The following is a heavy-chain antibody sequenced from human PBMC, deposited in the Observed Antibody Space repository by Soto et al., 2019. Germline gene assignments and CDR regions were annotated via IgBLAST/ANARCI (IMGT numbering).Heavy chain of an antibody. D-gene: IGHD7-27*01. Sequence: GESLKISCKGSGYSFTSYWISWVRQMPGKGLEWMGRIDPSDSYTNYSPSFQGHVTISADKSISTAYLQWSSLKASDTAMYYCARYGTGDPPYYYYGMDVWGQGTTVTVSS. J-gene: IGHJ6*02. V-gene: IGHV5-10-1*01. CDR3: ARYGTGDPPYYYYGMDV. CDR1: GYSFTSYW. CDR2: IDPSDSYT.